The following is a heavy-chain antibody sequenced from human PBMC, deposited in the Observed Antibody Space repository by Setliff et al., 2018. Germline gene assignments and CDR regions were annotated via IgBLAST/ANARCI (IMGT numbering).Heavy chain of an antibody. CDR1: GGSISSGGYY. V-gene: IGHV4-31*03. Sequence: PSETLSLTCTVSGGSISSGGYYWSWIRQHPGKGLEWIGYIYYSGSTYYNPSLKSRVTISVDTSKNQFSLKLSSVTAADTAVYYCARGGWYSSSWYWYYDSSGYYLFDYWGQGTLVTVSS. D-gene: IGHD3-22*01. CDR2: IYYSGST. J-gene: IGHJ4*02. CDR3: ARGGWYSSSWYWYYDSSGYYLFDY.